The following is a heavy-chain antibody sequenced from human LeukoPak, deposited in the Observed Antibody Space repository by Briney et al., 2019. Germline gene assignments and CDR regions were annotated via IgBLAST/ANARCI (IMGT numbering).Heavy chain of an antibody. V-gene: IGHV4-38-2*02. CDR3: ARAPGRVYYGSGSYYNKYYFDY. CDR1: GYSISSSYY. CDR2: IYHSGST. Sequence: SETLSLTCTVSGYSISSSYYWGWIRQPPGKGLEWIGSIYHSGSTNYNPSPKSRVTISVDTSKNQFSLKLSSVTAADTAVYYCARAPGRVYYGSGSYYNKYYFDYWGQGTLVTVSS. J-gene: IGHJ4*02. D-gene: IGHD3-10*01.